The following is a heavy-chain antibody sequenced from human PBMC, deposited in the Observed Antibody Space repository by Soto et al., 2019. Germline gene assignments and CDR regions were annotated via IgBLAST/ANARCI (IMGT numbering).Heavy chain of an antibody. J-gene: IGHJ4*02. Sequence: SVKVSCKASGGTFSSYAISWVRQAPGQGLEWMGGIIPIFGTANYAQKFQGRVTITADESTSTAYMELSSLRSEDTAVYYCARDGGYCSGGSCLYYWGQGTLVTVSS. D-gene: IGHD2-15*01. CDR3: ARDGGYCSGGSCLYY. CDR1: GGTFSSYA. CDR2: IIPIFGTA. V-gene: IGHV1-69*13.